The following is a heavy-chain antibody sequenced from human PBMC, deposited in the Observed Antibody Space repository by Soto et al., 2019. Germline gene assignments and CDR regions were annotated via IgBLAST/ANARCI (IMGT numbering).Heavy chain of an antibody. Sequence: PGGSLRLSCAASGFTFSSYGMHWVRQAPGKGLEWVAVIWYDGSNKYYADSVKGRFTISRDNSKNTLYLQMNSLRAEDTAVYYCARGSDFWSGYYRIGYGMDVWGQGTTVTV. CDR3: ARGSDFWSGYYRIGYGMDV. D-gene: IGHD3-3*01. J-gene: IGHJ6*02. CDR2: IWYDGSNK. V-gene: IGHV3-33*01. CDR1: GFTFSSYG.